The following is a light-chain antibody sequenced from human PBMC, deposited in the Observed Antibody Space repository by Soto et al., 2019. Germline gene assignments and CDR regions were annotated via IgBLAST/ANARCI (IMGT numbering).Light chain of an antibody. CDR1: QRVSSN. V-gene: IGKV3-15*01. Sequence: EIVMTQSPATLSVSPGERATLSCRASQRVSSNLAWYQQKPGQAPRLLIYGASTRATGIPARFSGSGSETEFTLTISSLQSEDFAVYYCQQYNNWPPYTFXQGTKVDIK. CDR2: GAS. CDR3: QQYNNWPPYT. J-gene: IGKJ2*01.